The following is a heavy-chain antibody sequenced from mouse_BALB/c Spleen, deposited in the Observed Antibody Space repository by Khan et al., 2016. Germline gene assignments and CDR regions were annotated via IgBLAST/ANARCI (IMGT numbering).Heavy chain of an antibody. CDR1: GYSITSGYS. J-gene: IGHJ4*01. Sequence: EVQLQESGPDLEKPSQSLSLTCTVTGYSITSGYSWHWIRQFPGNKLEWMGYIHYSGGTQYIPYLKSRIFITRDTSKHPFFLQLNSVTPEDTATYYRTRTHGYYAMDYWGQGTSVTVSS. V-gene: IGHV3-1*02. CDR3: TRTHGYYAMDY. CDR2: IHYSGGT.